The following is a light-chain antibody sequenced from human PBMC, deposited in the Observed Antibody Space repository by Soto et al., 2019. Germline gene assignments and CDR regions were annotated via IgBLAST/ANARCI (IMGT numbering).Light chain of an antibody. V-gene: IGKV3-15*01. J-gene: IGKJ5*01. CDR1: QSVSSN. Sequence: EIVMTQSPATLSVSPGERATLSCRASQSVSSNLAWYQQKPGQAPRLLIYGAYTRATGIPARFSGSGSGTEFTLTISSLQSEDFAVYYCQQYNNWPLTCGQGTRLEIK. CDR2: GAY. CDR3: QQYNNWPLT.